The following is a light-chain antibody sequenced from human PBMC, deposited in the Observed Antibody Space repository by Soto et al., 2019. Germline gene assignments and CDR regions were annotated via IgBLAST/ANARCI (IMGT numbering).Light chain of an antibody. J-gene: IGKJ4*01. CDR2: DAS. Sequence: DIQMTQSPSSLSASVGDRVTITCRSSQTISTYLQWFHQKPGKAPNLLIYDASSLQTGVPSRFSDSGSGTDFTLTISSLQPEDFGTYYCQQTYSNFVSFGGGTKVDI. CDR3: QQTYSNFVS. CDR1: QTISTY. V-gene: IGKV1-39*01.